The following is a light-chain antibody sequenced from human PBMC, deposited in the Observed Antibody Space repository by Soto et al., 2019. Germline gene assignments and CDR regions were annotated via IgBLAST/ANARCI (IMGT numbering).Light chain of an antibody. CDR3: PVWDSTLRP. J-gene: IGKJ1*01. CDR1: QSISSY. Sequence: SPPSLTTSVGDRVTITCRASQSISSYLNWYQQKPGKAPKLLIYAASSLQRGVPSRFTGSRSGTDFTLTIISLQPEDFVPYYCPVWDSTLRPFGQGTRV. V-gene: IGKV1-39*01. CDR2: AAS.